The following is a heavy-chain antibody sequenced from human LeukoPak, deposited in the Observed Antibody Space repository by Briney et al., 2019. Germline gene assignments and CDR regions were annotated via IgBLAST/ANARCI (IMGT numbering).Heavy chain of an antibody. J-gene: IGHJ4*02. CDR1: GFTFSDYY. V-gene: IGHV3-11*04. D-gene: IGHD6-13*01. CDR3: ARMGVPYRSRSAFDY. Sequence: GGSLRLSCAASGFTFSDYYMSWIRQAPGKGLEWVSYISSSGSTIYYADSVKGRFTISRDNAKNSLYLQMNSLRAEDTAVYYCARMGVPYRSRSAFDYWGQGTLVTVSS. CDR2: ISSSGSTI.